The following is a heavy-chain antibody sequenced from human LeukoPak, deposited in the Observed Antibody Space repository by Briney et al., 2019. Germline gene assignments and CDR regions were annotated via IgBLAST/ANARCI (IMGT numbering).Heavy chain of an antibody. CDR1: GYSFTTYW. Sequence: GESLKISSEASGYSFTTYWITWVRQMPGKGLEWMAIIYSGDSDTRYSPSFQGQVTISVDKSISTAYLQWSSLKASDTAIYYCAIHSYGYRHWGQGTLVTVSS. CDR3: AIHSYGYRH. V-gene: IGHV5-51*01. CDR2: IYSGDSDT. J-gene: IGHJ4*02. D-gene: IGHD5-18*01.